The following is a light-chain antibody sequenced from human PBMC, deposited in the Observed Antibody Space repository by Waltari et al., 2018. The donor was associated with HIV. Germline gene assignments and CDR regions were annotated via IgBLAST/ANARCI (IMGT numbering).Light chain of an antibody. CDR2: GNN. CDR1: NSNIGSNT. V-gene: IGLV1-44*01. J-gene: IGLJ2*01. Sequence: QSVLTQPPSVSGTPGQRVTISCSGRNSNIGSNTVNWYRQFPGTAPKLLIYGNNHRPSEVPYRFSGSKSGTSASLAITVLQSEEEAEYYCAACEDSRSGEVVFGGGTKLTVL. CDR3: AACEDSRSGEVV.